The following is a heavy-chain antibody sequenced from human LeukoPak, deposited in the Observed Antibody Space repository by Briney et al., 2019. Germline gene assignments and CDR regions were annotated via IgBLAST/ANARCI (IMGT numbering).Heavy chain of an antibody. J-gene: IGHJ4*02. Sequence: ASVKVSCKASGYTFTSYYMHWLRQAAGPGLEWMGWMNPNSGNTDYAPKFQGRATITGNTSVNTAYMELSSLRSEDTAVYYCAIAAVGFDYWGQGTLVTVSS. D-gene: IGHD6-13*01. V-gene: IGHV1-8*03. CDR3: AIAAVGFDY. CDR2: MNPNSGNT. CDR1: GYTFTSYY.